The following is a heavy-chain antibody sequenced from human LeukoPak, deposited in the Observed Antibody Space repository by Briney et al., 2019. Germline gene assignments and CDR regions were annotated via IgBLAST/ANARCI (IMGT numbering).Heavy chain of an antibody. CDR2: INPNSGGT. D-gene: IGHD3-16*01. J-gene: IGHJ4*02. CDR3: ARVTKPGYVWDTLDY. Sequence: ASVKVSCKASGYTFTGYYMHWVRQAPGQGLEWMGWINPNSGGTNYAQKFQGWVTMTRDTSISTAYMELSRLRSDDTAVYYCARVTKPGYVWDTLDYWGQGTLVTVSS. V-gene: IGHV1-2*04. CDR1: GYTFTGYY.